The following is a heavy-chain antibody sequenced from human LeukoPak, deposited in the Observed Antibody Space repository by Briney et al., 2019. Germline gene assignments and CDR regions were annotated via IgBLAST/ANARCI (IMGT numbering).Heavy chain of an antibody. CDR2: INQDGSAQ. V-gene: IGHV3-7*01. CDR3: ARSAR. CDR1: GFIFSNYA. J-gene: IGHJ4*02. Sequence: PGGSLRLPCAASGFIFSNYAMSWVRQAPGKGLEWVANINQDGSAQYYVDSVKGRFTISRDNAKSSLYLQMNSLRAEDTAVYYCARSARWGQGTLVTVSS.